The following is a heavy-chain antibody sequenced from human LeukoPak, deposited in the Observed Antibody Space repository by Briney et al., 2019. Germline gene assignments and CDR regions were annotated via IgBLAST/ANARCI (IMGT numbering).Heavy chain of an antibody. D-gene: IGHD3-22*01. Sequence: YMXWXRXXPXXXXEXVSXIYSGXSTYYADSVKGPFTISRYNSKNTLYLQMNSLKAEDTAVYYCARERVYYDGSGYKIAEYFQHWGQGTLVTVSS. J-gene: IGHJ1*01. V-gene: IGHV3-53*01. CDR2: IYSGXST. CDR1: Y. CDR3: ARERVYYDGSGYKIAEYFQH.